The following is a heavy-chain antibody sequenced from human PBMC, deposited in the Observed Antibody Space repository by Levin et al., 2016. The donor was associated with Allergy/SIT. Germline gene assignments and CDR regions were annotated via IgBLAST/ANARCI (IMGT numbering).Heavy chain of an antibody. V-gene: IGHV1-18*01. Sequence: WVRQAPGQGLEWMGWISAYNGNTNYAQKLQGRVTMTTDTSTSTAYMELRSLRSDDTAVYYCARVISRYFDYWGQGTLVTVSS. D-gene: IGHD3-3*02. J-gene: IGHJ4*02. CDR2: ISAYNGNT. CDR3: ARVISRYFDY.